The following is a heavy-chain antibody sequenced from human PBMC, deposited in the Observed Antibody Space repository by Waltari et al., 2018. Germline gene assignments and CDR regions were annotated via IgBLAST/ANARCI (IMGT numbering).Heavy chain of an antibody. CDR2: ISADNGKT. V-gene: IGHV1-18*01. J-gene: IGHJ4*02. D-gene: IGHD1-26*01. CDR3: ARDNSGGGSYFVFGY. Sequence: VQLVQSGAEVKKPGASVKVSCKASGYNFTSYGISWVRQAPGQGLEWMGWISADNGKTNYAHKLQGIVTMTTDTSTSTAYMELRSLRSDDTAVYYCARDNSGGGSYFVFGYWGQGTLVTVSS. CDR1: GYNFTSYG.